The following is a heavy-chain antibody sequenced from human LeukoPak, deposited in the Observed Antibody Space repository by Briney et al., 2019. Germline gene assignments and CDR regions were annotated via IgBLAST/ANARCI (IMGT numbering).Heavy chain of an antibody. CDR3: AKVGDYGDYALDY. CDR1: GFTFSSYG. V-gene: IGHV3-30*18. D-gene: IGHD4-17*01. CDR2: ISYDGSYK. Sequence: GGSLRLSCAASGFTFSSYGMHWVRQAPGKGLEWVAVISYDGSYKYYADSVKGRFTISRDDSKNTLYLQMNSLRAEDTAVYYCAKVGDYGDYALDYWGQGTLVTVSS. J-gene: IGHJ4*02.